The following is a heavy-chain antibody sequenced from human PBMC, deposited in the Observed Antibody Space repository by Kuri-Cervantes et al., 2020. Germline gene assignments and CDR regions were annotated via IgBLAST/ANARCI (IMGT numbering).Heavy chain of an antibody. J-gene: IGHJ4*02. CDR1: GGTFSSYA. CDR3: AATWVYDSTVHDY. Sequence: SVKVSCKASGGTFSSYAISWVRQAPGQGLEWMGGIIPIFGTANYAQKFQGRVTITADKSTSTAYMELSSLRSEDTAVYYCAATWVYDSTVHDYWGQGTLVTVSS. CDR2: IIPIFGTA. V-gene: IGHV1-69*06. D-gene: IGHD5/OR15-5a*01.